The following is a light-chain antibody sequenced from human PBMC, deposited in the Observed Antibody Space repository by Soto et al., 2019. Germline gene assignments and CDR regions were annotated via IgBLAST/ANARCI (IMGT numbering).Light chain of an antibody. V-gene: IGLV2-14*01. CDR1: SSDVGGYNY. CDR2: DVS. J-gene: IGLJ1*01. Sequence: QSVLTQPASVSGSPGQSITISCTGTSSDVGGYNYVSWYQQHPGKAPKLMIYDVSNRPSGVSNRFSGSKSANTASLTISGLQAEDEADYCSSYTSSRTRVFGTGTKLTVL. CDR3: SSYTSSRTRV.